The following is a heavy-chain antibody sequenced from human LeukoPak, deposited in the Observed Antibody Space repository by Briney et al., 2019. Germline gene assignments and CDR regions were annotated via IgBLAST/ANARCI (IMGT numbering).Heavy chain of an antibody. V-gene: IGHV1-18*04. CDR1: GYTFTSYG. CDR2: ISAYNGNT. D-gene: IGHD3-10*01. CDR3: ARDGSGRRSPNDY. J-gene: IGHJ4*02. Sequence: GASVKVSCTASGYTFTSYGISWVRQAPGKGLEWMGWISAYNGNTNYAQMLQGRVTMTTDTSTSTAYMELRSLRSDDTAVYYWARDGSGRRSPNDYWGQGTLVTVSS.